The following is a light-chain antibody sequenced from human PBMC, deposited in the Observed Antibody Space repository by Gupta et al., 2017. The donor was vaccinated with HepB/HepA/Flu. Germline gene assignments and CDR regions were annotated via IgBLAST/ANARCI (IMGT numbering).Light chain of an antibody. CDR1: RGISSY. CDR3: RQLNSFPLT. Sequence: DIQLTQSPSFLSASVGDRVTITCRASRGISSYLAWYQLKPGKAPKLLIYGASTLQSGVPSRFSGSGSGTDFTLTISTLQPEDFATYYCRQLNSFPLTFGGGTKVEIK. J-gene: IGKJ4*01. CDR2: GAS. V-gene: IGKV1-9*01.